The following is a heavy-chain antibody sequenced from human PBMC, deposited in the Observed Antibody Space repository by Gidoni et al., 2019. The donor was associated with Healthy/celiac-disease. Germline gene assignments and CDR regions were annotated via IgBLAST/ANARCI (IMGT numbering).Heavy chain of an antibody. V-gene: IGHV2-5*02. CDR3: AHIADSYAYYWYFDL. J-gene: IGHJ2*01. CDR2: IYWDDDK. CDR1: GFSLSTSGVG. Sequence: QITLKESGPKLVKPTQTLTLTCTFSGFSLSTSGVGVGWIRQPPGKALEWLALIYWDDDKRYSPSLQSRLTITKDTSKNQVVLTITNMDPVDTATYYCAHIADSYAYYWYFDLWGRGTLVTVSS. D-gene: IGHD5-18*01.